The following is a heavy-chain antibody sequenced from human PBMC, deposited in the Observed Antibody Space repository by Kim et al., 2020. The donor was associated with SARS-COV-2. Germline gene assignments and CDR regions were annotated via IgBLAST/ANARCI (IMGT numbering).Heavy chain of an antibody. J-gene: IGHJ5*02. CDR1: GYTFTSYI. CDR3: ARGALAGTSNWFDP. Sequence: ASVKISCKASGYTFTSYIIHWVRQAPGQRLEWMGWISGGNGNTKYSQTFQGRVTITRDTSANTAYLELSSLTSEDTAVYYCARGALAGTSNWFDPWAREPWSPSPQ. D-gene: IGHD6-19*01. V-gene: IGHV1-3*01. CDR2: ISGGNGNT.